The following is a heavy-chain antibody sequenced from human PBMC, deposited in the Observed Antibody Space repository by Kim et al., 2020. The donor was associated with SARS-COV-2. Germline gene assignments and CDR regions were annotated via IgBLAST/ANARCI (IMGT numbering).Heavy chain of an antibody. J-gene: IGHJ4*02. CDR3: ARALFYYESGGF. CDR2: IHSSGAT. D-gene: IGHD3-22*01. V-gene: IGHV3-53*01. Sequence: GGSLRLSCAASGFTFSSNSMSWVRQAPGKGLEWVSVIHSSGATYYEDSVKGRFTTSRDNSKNTVFLQMNSLRAEDTAVYYCARALFYYESGGFWGQGTLVTVSS. CDR1: GFTFSSNS.